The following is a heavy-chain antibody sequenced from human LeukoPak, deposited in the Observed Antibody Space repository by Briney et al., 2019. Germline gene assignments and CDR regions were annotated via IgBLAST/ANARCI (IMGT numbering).Heavy chain of an antibody. CDR1: GFTFSNCG. V-gene: IGHV3-30*03. J-gene: IGHJ6*02. CDR2: ISFDGGNR. CDR3: ARDFSYYGMDV. Sequence: GVLRLSCAASGFTFSNCGMHWVRQAPGKGLGWVASISFDGGNRYYADSVKGRFTISRDNSKNTLYLQMNGLRAEDTAVYYCARDFSYYGMDVWGQETTVTVSS.